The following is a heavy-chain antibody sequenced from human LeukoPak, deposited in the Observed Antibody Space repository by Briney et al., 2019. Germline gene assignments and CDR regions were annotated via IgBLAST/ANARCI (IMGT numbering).Heavy chain of an antibody. J-gene: IGHJ4*02. D-gene: IGHD4-17*01. V-gene: IGHV3-7*05. CDR3: ARDYVTTGWFDY. CDR1: GXTFSSYW. CDR2: IKQDGSEK. Sequence: GGSLRLSCAASGXTFSSYWMSWVRQAPGKGLEWVANIKQDGSEKNYVDSVKGRFTISRDNAKNSLYLQMNSLRAEDTAVYYCARDYVTTGWFDYWGQGTLVIVSS.